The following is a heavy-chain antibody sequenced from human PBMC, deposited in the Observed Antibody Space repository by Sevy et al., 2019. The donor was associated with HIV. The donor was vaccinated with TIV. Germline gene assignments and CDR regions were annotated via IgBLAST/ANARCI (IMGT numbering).Heavy chain of an antibody. CDR2: IHYSGST. CDR1: GGPISSYH. J-gene: IGHJ5*02. CDR3: ARAPPVRSGDDSLNWFDP. D-gene: IGHD5-12*01. V-gene: IGHV4-59*01. Sequence: SETLSLTCTVSGGPISSYHWSWIRQPPGKKLEWIGYIHYSGSTKYNPSLNSRVTMSVDTSKNQFSLKLTSVTAADTAVYYCARAPPVRSGDDSLNWFDPWGQGTLVTVSS.